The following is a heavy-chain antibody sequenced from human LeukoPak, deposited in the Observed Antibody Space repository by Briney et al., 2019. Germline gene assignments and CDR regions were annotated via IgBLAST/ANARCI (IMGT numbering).Heavy chain of an antibody. CDR2: IYYSGST. J-gene: IGHJ4*02. CDR1: GGSVSSGSYY. CDR3: GRGGGGGYFDY. Sequence: PSETLSLTCTVSGGSVSSGSYYWSWIRQPPGKGLEWIGYIYYSGSTNYNPSLKSRVTISVDTSKNQFSLKLSSVTAAETAVYYLGRGGGGGYFDYWGQGTLVTVSS. V-gene: IGHV4-61*01. D-gene: IGHD3-16*01.